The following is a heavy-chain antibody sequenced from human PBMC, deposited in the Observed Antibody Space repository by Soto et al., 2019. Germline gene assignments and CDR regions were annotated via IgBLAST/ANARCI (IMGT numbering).Heavy chain of an antibody. CDR1: GYTFTSYD. CDR3: ARARGSDALDY. V-gene: IGHV1-18*01. Sequence: QVQLVQSGAEVKKPGASVKVSCKASGYTFTSYDISWVREAPGQGLEWMGCISAYNGNTNYAQKRQGRVTMTTDTSTSPDYMELSSLSSDDTASYSCARARGSDALDYWGQRLPVTVS. CDR2: ISAYNGNT. J-gene: IGHJ4*02. D-gene: IGHD3-16*01.